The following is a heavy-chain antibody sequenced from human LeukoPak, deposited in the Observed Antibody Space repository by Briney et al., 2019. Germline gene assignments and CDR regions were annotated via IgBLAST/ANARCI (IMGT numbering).Heavy chain of an antibody. CDR1: GFSFGGYA. J-gene: IGHJ4*02. D-gene: IGHD3-9*01. CDR3: AKDGLYFDGSTHIYYFDS. V-gene: IGHV3-23*01. Sequence: HPGGFLRLSCAASGFSFGGYAMTWVRQAPGKGLEWVSSITYNGAATYYLDSVKARFTISRDNSRSTLYLQMDSLTAEDTALYYCAKDGLYFDGSTHIYYFDSWGQGTLVAVSS. CDR2: ITYNGAAT.